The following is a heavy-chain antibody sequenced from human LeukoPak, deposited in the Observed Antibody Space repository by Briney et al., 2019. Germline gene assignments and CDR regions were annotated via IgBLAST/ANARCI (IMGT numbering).Heavy chain of an antibody. CDR2: ISGDDGST. D-gene: IGHD5-18*01. CDR3: AKDISQGYTYGFIEQDF. CDR1: GFTFSTYA. J-gene: IGHJ4*02. Sequence: GGSLRLSCAASGFTFSTYAMSWVRQAPGKGLEWVSAISGDDGSTYYADSLKGRFTISRDNSKNTLYLQMNSLRAEDTAVYYCAKDISQGYTYGFIEQDFWGQGTPVTVSS. V-gene: IGHV3-23*01.